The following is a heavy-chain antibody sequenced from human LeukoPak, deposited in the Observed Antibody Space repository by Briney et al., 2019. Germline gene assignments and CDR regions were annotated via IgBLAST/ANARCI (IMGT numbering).Heavy chain of an antibody. D-gene: IGHD6-19*01. CDR3: ARIREYSSGWFDY. CDR2: IYPGDSDT. CDR1: EYSFTSYW. J-gene: IGHJ4*02. V-gene: IGHV5-51*01. Sequence: GESLKISCKGSEYSFTSYWIGWVREMPGKGLEWMGIIYPGDSDTRYSPSFQGQVTISADKSISTAYLQWSSLKASDTAMYYCARIREYSSGWFDYWGQGTLVTVSS.